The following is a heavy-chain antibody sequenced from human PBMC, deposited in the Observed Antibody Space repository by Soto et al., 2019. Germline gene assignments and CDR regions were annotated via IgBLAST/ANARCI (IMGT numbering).Heavy chain of an antibody. D-gene: IGHD6-13*01. J-gene: IGHJ4*02. Sequence: PGGSLRLSCVASGFTFSSYGMHWVRQAPGKGLEWVADIWYDGSNKYYADSVKGRFTISRDNSKNTLYLQMNSLRAEDTAVYYCARDVVHSNSWPDYWGLGTLVTVSS. V-gene: IGHV3-33*01. CDR2: IWYDGSNK. CDR1: GFTFSSYG. CDR3: ARDVVHSNSWPDY.